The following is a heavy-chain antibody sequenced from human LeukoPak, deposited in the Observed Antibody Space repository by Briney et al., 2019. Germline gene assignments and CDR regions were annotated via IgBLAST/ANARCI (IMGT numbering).Heavy chain of an antibody. J-gene: IGHJ4*02. Sequence: SVKVSCKASGGTFSSYAISWVRQAPGQGLEWMGGIIPIFGTANYAQKFQGRVTITTDESTSTAYMELSSLRSEDTAVYYCASVTPSSGSYYDYWGRGTLVTVSS. V-gene: IGHV1-69*05. D-gene: IGHD1-26*01. CDR2: IIPIFGTA. CDR1: GGTFSSYA. CDR3: ASVTPSSGSYYDY.